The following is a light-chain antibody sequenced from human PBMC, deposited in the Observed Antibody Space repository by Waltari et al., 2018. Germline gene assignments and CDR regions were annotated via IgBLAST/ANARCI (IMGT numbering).Light chain of an antibody. CDR2: WAS. Sequence: DIVMTQSPDSLAVSLGERATINCKSSQSILYSSNNKNYLAWYQQKPGQPPKLLIYWASTRESGVPDRFSGSGSGTDFTLTISSLQAEDVAVYYCQHYYSIPRTFGPGTEVDIK. CDR3: QHYYSIPRT. V-gene: IGKV4-1*01. J-gene: IGKJ3*01. CDR1: QSILYSSNNKNY.